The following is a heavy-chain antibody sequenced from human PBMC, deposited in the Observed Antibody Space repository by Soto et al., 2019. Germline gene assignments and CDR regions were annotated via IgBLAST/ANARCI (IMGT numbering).Heavy chain of an antibody. Sequence: QVQLVESGGGVVQPGRSLRLSCAASGITFSNYGTHWVRQAPGKGLEGVAVIWYDERDKYYANCAKGRFPISRDNSKNALYLQMSSRTADDTAVDFCVSGEGYFDNWGPGTRVTVSS. D-gene: IGHD2-21*01. CDR3: VSGEGYFDN. CDR1: GITFSNYG. V-gene: IGHV3-33*01. J-gene: IGHJ4*02. CDR2: IWYDERDK.